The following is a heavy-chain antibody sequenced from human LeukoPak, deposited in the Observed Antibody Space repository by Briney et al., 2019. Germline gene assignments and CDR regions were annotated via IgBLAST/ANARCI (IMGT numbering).Heavy chain of an antibody. CDR2: IRYDGSNK. CDR3: ARVAGYCSGGSCLDPSDYYYYMDV. Sequence: GGSLRLSCAASGFTFSNYGMHWVRQAPGKGLEWVAFIRYDGSNKYYADSVKGRFTISRDNSKNTLYLQMNSLRAEDTAVYYCARVAGYCSGGSCLDPSDYYYYMDVWGKGTTVTVSS. V-gene: IGHV3-30*02. CDR1: GFTFSNYG. J-gene: IGHJ6*03. D-gene: IGHD2-15*01.